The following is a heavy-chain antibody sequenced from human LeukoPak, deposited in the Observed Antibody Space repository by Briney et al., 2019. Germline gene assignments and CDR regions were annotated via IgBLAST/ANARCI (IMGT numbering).Heavy chain of an antibody. CDR2: ISYDGSNE. Sequence: GGSLRLSCAASGFTFSSYWMSWVRQAPGKGLEWVAVISYDGSNEYYADSVKGRFTISRDNSKNTLYLQMNSLRAEDTAVYYCARVRVPRMAARPLEYWGQGTLVTVSS. J-gene: IGHJ4*02. D-gene: IGHD6-6*01. CDR3: ARVRVPRMAARPLEY. CDR1: GFTFSSYW. V-gene: IGHV3-30-3*01.